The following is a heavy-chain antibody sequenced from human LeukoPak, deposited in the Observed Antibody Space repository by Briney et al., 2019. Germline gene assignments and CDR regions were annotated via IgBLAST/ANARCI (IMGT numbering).Heavy chain of an antibody. CDR2: IYPGDSDT. CDR3: ARQMAVAGTYGPWDDWYFDL. Sequence: PGESLKISCKGSGSSFTSYWIGWVRPLPGKGLEWMGIIYPGDSDTRYSPSFQGQVTISADKSISTAYLQWSSLKASDTAMYYCARQMAVAGTYGPWDDWYFDLWGRGTLVTVSS. J-gene: IGHJ2*01. D-gene: IGHD6-19*01. CDR1: GSSFTSYW. V-gene: IGHV5-51*01.